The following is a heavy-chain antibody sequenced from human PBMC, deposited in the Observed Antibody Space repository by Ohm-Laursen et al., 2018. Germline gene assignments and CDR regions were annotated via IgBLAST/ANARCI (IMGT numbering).Heavy chain of an antibody. V-gene: IGHV4-61*05. Sequence: SETLSLTYTVSGGSISSSSYYWGWIRQPPGKGLEWIGYISYSGSTKYNPSLKSRVTISVDTSKNQFSLKLSSVSAADTAVLYCARGEGSGSSWYPYFDYWGQGALLTVSS. CDR3: ARGEGSGSSWYPYFDY. J-gene: IGHJ4*02. D-gene: IGHD6-13*01. CDR2: ISYSGST. CDR1: GGSISSSSYY.